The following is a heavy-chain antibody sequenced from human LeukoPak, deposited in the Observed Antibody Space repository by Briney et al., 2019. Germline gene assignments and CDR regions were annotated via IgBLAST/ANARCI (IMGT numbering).Heavy chain of an antibody. D-gene: IGHD2-2*03. J-gene: IGHJ4*02. CDR1: GLNLDDSA. CDR3: VKESGKLDY. CDR2: ISADGGST. V-gene: IGHV3-43*02. Sequence: PGGSLTLFCVASGLNLDDSAMHWVRHAPGKGLVCVSLISADGGSTFSADSVKGRFSISRDNSKNSLYLQMNSLRSEDTAMYYCVKESGKLDYWGQGTLVAVSS.